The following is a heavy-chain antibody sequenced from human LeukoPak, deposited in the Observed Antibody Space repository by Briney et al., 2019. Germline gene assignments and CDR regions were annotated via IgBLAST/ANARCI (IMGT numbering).Heavy chain of an antibody. J-gene: IGHJ6*02. D-gene: IGHD3-3*01. CDR2: TYYRSKWYN. V-gene: IGHV6-1*01. CDR3: ARDLSYYDFWSGYPHGVDV. CDR1: GDSVSSNSAA. Sequence: SQTLSLTCAISGDSVSSNSAAWNWIRQSPSRGLEWLGRTYYRSKWYNDYAVSVKSRITINPDTSKNQFSPQLNSVTPEDTAVYYCARDLSYYDFWSGYPHGVDVWGQGTTVTVSS.